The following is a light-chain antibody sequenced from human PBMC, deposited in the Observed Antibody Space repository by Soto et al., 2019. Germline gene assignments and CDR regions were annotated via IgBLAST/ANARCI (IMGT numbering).Light chain of an antibody. V-gene: IGKV3-20*01. CDR2: GAS. CDR3: QQYTGPPTT. CDR1: QTVSSNY. J-gene: IGKJ5*01. Sequence: IVLTQSPGTLSLSPGERATLSCRASQTVSSNYLAWCQQRPGQAPRLLIYGASTRAAGIPDRFSGSGSGTDFTLTITRLEPEDSAVYFCQQYTGPPTTFGQGTRLEIK.